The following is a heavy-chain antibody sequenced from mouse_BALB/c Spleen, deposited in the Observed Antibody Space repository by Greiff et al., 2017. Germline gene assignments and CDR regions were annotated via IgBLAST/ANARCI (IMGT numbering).Heavy chain of an antibody. V-gene: IGHV5-6*01. CDR2: ISSGGSYT. CDR3: AREGDYGNPYAMDY. Sequence: EVQRVESGGDLVKPGGSLKLSCAASGFTFSSYGMSWVRQTPDKRLEWVATISSGGSYTYYPDSVKGRFTISRDNANNTLYLQMSSLKSEDTAMYYCAREGDYGNPYAMDYWGQGTSVTVSS. D-gene: IGHD2-1*01. J-gene: IGHJ4*01. CDR1: GFTFSSYG.